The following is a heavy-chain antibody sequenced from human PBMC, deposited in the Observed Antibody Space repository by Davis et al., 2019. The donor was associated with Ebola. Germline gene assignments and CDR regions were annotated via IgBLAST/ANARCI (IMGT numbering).Heavy chain of an antibody. CDR1: GFTFSSYG. CDR3: ARGGYIAVAGTPSDY. V-gene: IGHV3-33*08. Sequence: GESLKISCAASGFTFSSYGMHWVRQAPGKGLEWVAVIWYDGSNKYYADSVKGRFTISRDNSKNTLYLQMNSLRAEDTAVYYCARGGYIAVAGTPSDYWGQGTLVTVSS. D-gene: IGHD6-19*01. CDR2: IWYDGSNK. J-gene: IGHJ4*02.